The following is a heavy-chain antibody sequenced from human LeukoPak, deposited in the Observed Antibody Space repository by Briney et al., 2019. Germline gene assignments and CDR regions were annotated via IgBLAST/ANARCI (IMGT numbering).Heavy chain of an antibody. CDR2: IWYDGSNK. V-gene: IGHV3-33*08. J-gene: IGHJ4*02. CDR3: ARASIAVAGTDY. D-gene: IGHD6-19*01. Sequence: GGSLRLSCTASGFTFSSYAMNWVRQAPGKGLEWVAVIWYDGSNKYYADSVKGRFTISRDNSKNTLYLQMNSLRAEDTAVYYCARASIAVAGTDYWGQGTLVTVSS. CDR1: GFTFSSYA.